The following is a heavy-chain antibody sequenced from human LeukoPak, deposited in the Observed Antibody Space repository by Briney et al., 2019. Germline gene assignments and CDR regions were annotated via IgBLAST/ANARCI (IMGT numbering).Heavy chain of an antibody. Sequence: ASVKVSCKASGYTFTSYYIHWVRQAPGQGLEWMGIINPRGGSTTYAQKFQGRVTMTRDTSTSTVYMDLSSLRSEDTAVYYCARGTGLVVVIDLDYWGQGTLVTVSS. CDR1: GYTFTSYY. D-gene: IGHD3-22*01. CDR3: ARGTGLVVVIDLDY. CDR2: INPRGGST. J-gene: IGHJ4*02. V-gene: IGHV1-46*01.